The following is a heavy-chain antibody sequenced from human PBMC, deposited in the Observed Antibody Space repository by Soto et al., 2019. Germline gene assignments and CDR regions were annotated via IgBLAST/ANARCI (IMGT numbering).Heavy chain of an antibody. J-gene: IGHJ5*02. D-gene: IGHD4-17*01. V-gene: IGHV3-23*01. CDR2: NSGSGGST. CDR3: AKHDYGGNQNWFDP. CDR1: GFTFSTYA. Sequence: EVQLLESGGGLVQPGGSLRLSCAASGFTFSTYAMSWVRQAPGKGLEWVSTNSGSGGSTYYADSVKGRFTISRDNSKNTLYLQMNSLRAEDTAVYYCAKHDYGGNQNWFDPWGQGTLVIVSS.